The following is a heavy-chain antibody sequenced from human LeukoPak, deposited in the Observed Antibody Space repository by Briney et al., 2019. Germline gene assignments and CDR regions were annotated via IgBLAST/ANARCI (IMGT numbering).Heavy chain of an antibody. D-gene: IGHD4-17*01. CDR3: ARVDDYGDYSFDY. CDR2: ISSSGSTI. V-gene: IGHV3-11*01. Sequence: GGSLRLSCAASGFTFSDYYMSWLRQAPGKGLEWVSYISSSGSTIYYADSVKGRFTISRDNAKNSLYLQMNSLRAEDTAVYYCARVDDYGDYSFDYWGQGTLVTVSS. CDR1: GFTFSDYY. J-gene: IGHJ4*02.